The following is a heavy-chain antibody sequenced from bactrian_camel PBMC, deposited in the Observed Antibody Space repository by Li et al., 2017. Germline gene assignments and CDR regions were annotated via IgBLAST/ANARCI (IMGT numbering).Heavy chain of an antibody. CDR3: VRAASSQMGWADFGY. Sequence: VQLVESGGGLVQPGGSLRLSCAASGFTFSSYWMYWVRQAPGKGLESVSSIDADGGTTYYTDSVKGRFTISRDNAKNTVYLQMNSLKPEDTAVYYCVRAASSQMGWADFGYWGQGTQVTVS. J-gene: IGHJ6*01. CDR2: IDADGGTT. V-gene: IGHV3S1*01. D-gene: IGHD5*01. CDR1: GFTFSSYW.